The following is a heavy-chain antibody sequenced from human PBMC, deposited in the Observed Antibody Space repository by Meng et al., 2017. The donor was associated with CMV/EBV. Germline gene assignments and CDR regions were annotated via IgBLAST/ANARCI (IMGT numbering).Heavy chain of an antibody. D-gene: IGHD6-19*01. J-gene: IGHJ4*02. V-gene: IGHV3-30*18. Sequence: CAFSGFTFRNYGMHWVRQAPGRGLDWVALISDDGTHDNSADSVKGRFTISRDNSKNILYLQMDDLRLEDTAVYFCAKEIRTVAVHFDYWGQGTLVTVSS. CDR3: AKEIRTVAVHFDY. CDR2: ISDDGTHD. CDR1: GFTFRNYG.